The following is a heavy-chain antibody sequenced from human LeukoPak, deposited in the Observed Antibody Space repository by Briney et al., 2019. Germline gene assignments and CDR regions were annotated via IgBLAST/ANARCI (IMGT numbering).Heavy chain of an antibody. V-gene: IGHV1-69*13. CDR2: IIPIFGTA. CDR1: GGTFSSYA. CDR3: ARLTYYYDSSGYP. D-gene: IGHD3-22*01. Sequence: SVKVSCKASGGTFSSYAISWVRQAPGQGLGWMGGIIPIFGTANYAQKFQGRVTITADESTSTAYMELSSLRSEDTAVYYCARLTYYYDSSGYPWGQGTLVTVSS. J-gene: IGHJ5*02.